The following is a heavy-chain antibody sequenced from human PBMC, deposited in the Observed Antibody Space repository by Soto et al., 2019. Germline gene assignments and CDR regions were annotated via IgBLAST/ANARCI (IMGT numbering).Heavy chain of an antibody. CDR3: ASWGRGENSGGSRLGYDY. J-gene: IGHJ4*02. D-gene: IGHD2-15*01. CDR2: IIPIFGTA. Sequence: QVQLVQSGAEVKKPGSSVKVSCKASGGTFSSYAISWVRQAPGQGLEWMGGIIPIFGTANYAQKFQGRVTITADESTSTAYMELSSLRSEDTAVYYCASWGRGENSGGSRLGYDYWGQGTLVTVSS. CDR1: GGTFSSYA. V-gene: IGHV1-69*01.